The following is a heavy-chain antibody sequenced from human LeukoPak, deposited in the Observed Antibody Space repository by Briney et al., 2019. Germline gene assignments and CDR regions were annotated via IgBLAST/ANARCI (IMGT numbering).Heavy chain of an antibody. CDR2: INAGNGNT. CDR1: GYTFTSYA. D-gene: IGHD2-15*01. J-gene: IGHJ4*02. CDR3: ARGSPRYCSGGSCLTY. Sequence: ASVKVSCKASGYTFTSYAMHWVRQAPGQRLEWVGWINAGNGNTKYSQKFQGRVTITRDTSASTAYMELSSLRSEDTAVYYCARGSPRYCSGGSCLTYWGQGTLVTVSS. V-gene: IGHV1-3*01.